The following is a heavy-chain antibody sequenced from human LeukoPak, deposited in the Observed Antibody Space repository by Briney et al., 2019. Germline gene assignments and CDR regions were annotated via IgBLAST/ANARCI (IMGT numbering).Heavy chain of an antibody. CDR2: IRYDGSDR. D-gene: IGHD2/OR15-2a*01. V-gene: IGHV3-30*02. CDR1: GFTFSAYG. Sequence: GGSLRLSCAASGFTFSAYGIHWVRQAPGKGLEWVAFIRYDGSDRYYADSVKGRFTISRDNSRNTLYLQMNSLRAEDTAVYYCANGTTPDYWGQGTLVTVSS. CDR3: ANGTTPDY. J-gene: IGHJ4*02.